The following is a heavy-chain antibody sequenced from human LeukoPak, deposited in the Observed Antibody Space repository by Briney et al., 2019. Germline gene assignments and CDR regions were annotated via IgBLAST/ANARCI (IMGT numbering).Heavy chain of an antibody. D-gene: IGHD3-9*01. CDR2: IYYSGST. CDR1: GGSISSSSYY. CDR3: AGSKFYNWFDP. V-gene: IGHV4-39*01. J-gene: IGHJ5*02. Sequence: PSETLSLTCTVSGGSISSSSYYWGWIRQPPGKGLEWIGSIYYSGSTYYNPSLKSRVTISVDTSKNQFSLKLSSVTAADTAVYYCAGSKFYNWFDPWGQGTLVTVSS.